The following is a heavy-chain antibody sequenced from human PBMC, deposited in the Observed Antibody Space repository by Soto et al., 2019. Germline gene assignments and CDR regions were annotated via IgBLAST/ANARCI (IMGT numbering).Heavy chain of an antibody. V-gene: IGHV3-21*01. CDR3: ARNPLQGYCSGGSCYPR. D-gene: IGHD2-15*01. J-gene: IGHJ4*02. CDR1: GFTFSSYT. Sequence: GGSLRLSCATSGFTFSSYTMNWVRQAPGKGLEWVSSISSSSSYIYYADSVEGRFTISRDNAKNSLYLQMNSLRAEDTAVYYCARNPLQGYCSGGSCYPRWGQGTLVTVSS. CDR2: ISSSSSYI.